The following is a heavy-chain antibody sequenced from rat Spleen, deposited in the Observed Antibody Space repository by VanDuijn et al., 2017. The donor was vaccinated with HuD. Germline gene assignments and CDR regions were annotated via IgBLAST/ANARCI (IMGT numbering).Heavy chain of an antibody. CDR2: ISYSGST. CDR3: ARGGSSYVMDA. V-gene: IGHV3-1*01. D-gene: IGHD5-1*01. Sequence: EVQLQESGPGLVKPSQSLSLTCSVTGYSITSNYCGWIRKFPGNKMEWIGHISYSGSTKYNPSLKSQIAITRDTSKNQFFLELNSVTLEDTATYYCARGGSSYVMDAWGQGASVTVSS. CDR1: GYSITSNY. J-gene: IGHJ4*01.